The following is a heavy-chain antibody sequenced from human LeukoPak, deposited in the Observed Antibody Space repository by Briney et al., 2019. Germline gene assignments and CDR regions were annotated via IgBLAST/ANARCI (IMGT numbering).Heavy chain of an antibody. V-gene: IGHV4-59*01. J-gene: IGHJ4*02. D-gene: IGHD6-19*01. Sequence: SETLSLTCTVSGGSISSYYWSWIRQPPGKGLEWIGYIYYSGSTSYNPPLKSRVTISVDTSKNQFPLKLSSVTAADTAVYYCASIAVAGDFDYWGQGTLVTVSS. CDR2: IYYSGST. CDR3: ASIAVAGDFDY. CDR1: GGSISSYY.